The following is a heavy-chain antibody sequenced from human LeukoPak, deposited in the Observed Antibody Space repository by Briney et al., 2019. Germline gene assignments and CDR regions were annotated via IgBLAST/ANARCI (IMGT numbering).Heavy chain of an antibody. Sequence: GGSLRLSCGASGFTFSRYAMSWVRQAPGKGLQWVSQIDGSGGAIYYADSVRGRFTISRDNSKNTLYLQMNSLRAEDTAIYYCAKNGDRGAYCSGGSCYPYYYYYIDVWGKGTTVTISS. CDR3: AKNGDRGAYCSGGSCYPYYYYYIDV. CDR2: IDGSGGAI. V-gene: IGHV3-23*01. CDR1: GFTFSRYA. D-gene: IGHD2-15*01. J-gene: IGHJ6*03.